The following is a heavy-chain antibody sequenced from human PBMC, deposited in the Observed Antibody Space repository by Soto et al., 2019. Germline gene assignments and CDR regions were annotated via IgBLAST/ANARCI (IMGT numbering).Heavy chain of an antibody. Sequence: SETLSLTCAVSGDSISNNNCWNWVRQPPGKGLEWIGEIYHSGTANYNPSLKSRVTISLDKSNNQFSLTLNSVTAADTAVYYCARRRTTTFGVVITGYGMDVWGQGTKVTVSS. CDR3: ARRRTTTFGVVITGYGMDV. V-gene: IGHV4-4*02. CDR1: GDSISNNNC. D-gene: IGHD3-3*01. CDR2: IYHSGTA. J-gene: IGHJ6*02.